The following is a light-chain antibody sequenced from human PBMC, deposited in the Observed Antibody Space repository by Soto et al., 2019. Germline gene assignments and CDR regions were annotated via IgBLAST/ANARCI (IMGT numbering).Light chain of an antibody. J-gene: IGKJ2*01. CDR2: EAS. CDR3: QQYNSYSYT. CDR1: QSINNW. Sequence: DFQMTQSPSTLSASAGDRVAITCRASQSINNWLAWYQQKPGKAPKLLIYEASNLQSGVPSRFSGSGSGTEFILTISSLQPDDFATYYCQQYNSYSYTFGQGTKVDIK. V-gene: IGKV1-5*03.